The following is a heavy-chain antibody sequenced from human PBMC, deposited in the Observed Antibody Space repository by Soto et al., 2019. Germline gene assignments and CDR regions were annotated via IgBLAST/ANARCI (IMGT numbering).Heavy chain of an antibody. J-gene: IGHJ6*02. CDR2: IIPIFGTA. D-gene: IGHD3-22*01. V-gene: IGHV1-69*13. CDR3: ARPRSGYYYFDYYYYGMDV. Sequence: SSVKVSCKASGGTFSSYAISWVRQAPGQGLEWMGGIIPIFGTANYAQKFQGRVTITADESTSTAYMELSSLRSEDTAVYYCARPRSGYYYFDYYYYGMDVWGQGTTVTVSS. CDR1: GGTFSSYA.